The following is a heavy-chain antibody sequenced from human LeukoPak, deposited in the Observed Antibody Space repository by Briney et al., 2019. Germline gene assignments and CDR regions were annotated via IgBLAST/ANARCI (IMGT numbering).Heavy chain of an antibody. J-gene: IGHJ4*02. Sequence: SETLSLTCTVSGGSMSTYYWTWIRQPPGEGLEWIGFIYYTGSTNYNPSLKSRVTISVDTSKNQFSLKLSSVTAADTAVYYCAGMRITTPTVRTLDYWGQGTLVTVSS. D-gene: IGHD1-14*01. CDR3: AGMRITTPTVRTLDY. CDR2: IYYTGST. V-gene: IGHV4-59*01. CDR1: GGSMSTYY.